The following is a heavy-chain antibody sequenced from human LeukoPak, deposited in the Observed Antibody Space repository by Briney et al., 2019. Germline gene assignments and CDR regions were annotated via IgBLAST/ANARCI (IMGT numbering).Heavy chain of an antibody. J-gene: IGHJ6*03. CDR2: ISISSSTI. CDR3: ARGLASLYNWNFACMDV. CDR1: RFTFSNSI. Sequence: PGGSLRLSCAASRFTFSNSIMNWVRQAPGKGLEWVSYISISSSTISYADSVKGRFTISRDNGKNSLYLQMNSLRAEDTAVYYCARGLASLYNWNFACMDVWGKGTTVTVSS. D-gene: IGHD1-7*01. V-gene: IGHV3-48*01.